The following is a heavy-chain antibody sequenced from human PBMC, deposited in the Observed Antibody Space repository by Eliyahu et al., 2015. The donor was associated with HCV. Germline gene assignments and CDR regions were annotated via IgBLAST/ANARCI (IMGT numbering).Heavy chain of an antibody. CDR2: IWYDGTNK. D-gene: IGHD3-10*01. J-gene: IGHJ3*02. V-gene: IGHV3-33*01. CDR1: GFTFXNSG. CDR3: ARDQSYGSGSDAFDI. Sequence: QVQLVESGGGVVQPGRSLRLSCXASGFTFXNSGMHWVRQAPGKGLEWVAVIWYDGTNKHYADSVKGRFTISRDNSKNTLYLQMNSLRAEDTAVYYCARDQSYGSGSDAFDIWGRGTLVTVSS.